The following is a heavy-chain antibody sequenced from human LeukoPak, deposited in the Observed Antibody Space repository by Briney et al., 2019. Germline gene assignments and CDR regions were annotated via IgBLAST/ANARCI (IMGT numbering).Heavy chain of an antibody. CDR2: ISAYNGNT. Sequence: ASVKVSCKASGYTFTSYGISWVRQAPGQGLEWMGWISAYNGNTNYVQELQGRVTMTTDTSTSTAYMELRSLRSDDTAVYYCARGGVAPRGPYYYSYTDVWGKGTTVTVSS. CDR3: ARGGVAPRGPYYYSYTDV. V-gene: IGHV1-18*01. D-gene: IGHD3-10*01. J-gene: IGHJ6*03. CDR1: GYTFTSYG.